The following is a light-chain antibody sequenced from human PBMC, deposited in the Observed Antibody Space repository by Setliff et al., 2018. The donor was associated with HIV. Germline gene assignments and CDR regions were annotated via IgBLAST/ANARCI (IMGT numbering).Light chain of an antibody. CDR2: DVT. Sequence: QSALAQPASVSGSPGQSITISCTGSSSDVGGYMCVSWYQQHPGEVPKLMIYDVTKRPSGVSNRFSGSKSGSTASLTISGLQTEDEADYYCCSYAGSDAWIFGGGTKVTVL. CDR3: CSYAGSDAWI. V-gene: IGLV2-23*02. CDR1: SSDVGGYMC. J-gene: IGLJ2*01.